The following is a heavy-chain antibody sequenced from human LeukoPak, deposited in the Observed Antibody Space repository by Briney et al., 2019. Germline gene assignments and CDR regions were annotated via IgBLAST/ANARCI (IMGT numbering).Heavy chain of an antibody. CDR1: GFTFDAYA. J-gene: IGHJ6*02. CDR2: INKAGSAT. V-gene: IGHV3-43*02. D-gene: IGHD1-26*01. Sequence: GGSLRPSCEASGFTFDAYAMHWVRHAPREGLEWVSLINKAGSATYYADSVKGRFTISRDNSKNSLYLQMNSLRSEDTALYYCATWAFYHSLDVWGQGTTVTVSS. CDR3: ATWAFYHSLDV.